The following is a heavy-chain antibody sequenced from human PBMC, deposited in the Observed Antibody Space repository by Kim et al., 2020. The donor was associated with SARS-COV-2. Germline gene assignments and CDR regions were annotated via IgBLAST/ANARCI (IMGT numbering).Heavy chain of an antibody. CDR1: GFTFSSYA. CDR3: AKDGGKLVRGGSANYGMDV. Sequence: GGSLRLSCAASGFTFSSYAMSWVRQAPGKGLEWVSVIYSGGSSTYYADSVKGRFTISRDNSKNTLYLQMNSLRAEDTAVYYCAKDGGKLVRGGSANYGMDVWGQGTTVTVSS. CDR2: IYSGGSST. D-gene: IGHD6-13*01. J-gene: IGHJ6*02. V-gene: IGHV3-23*03.